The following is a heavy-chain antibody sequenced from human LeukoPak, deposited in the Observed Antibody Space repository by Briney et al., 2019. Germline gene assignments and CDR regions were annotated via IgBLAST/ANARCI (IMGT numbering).Heavy chain of an antibody. J-gene: IGHJ4*02. D-gene: IGHD6-13*01. CDR1: GGSISSGDYY. Sequence: SETLSLTCTVSGGSISSGDYYWSWIRQPPGKGLEWIGYIYYSGSTYYNPSLKSRVTISVDTSKNQFSLKLSSVTAADTAVYYCARVHTPRYSSSWSLYFDYWGQGTLVTVSS. V-gene: IGHV4-30-4*02. CDR3: ARVHTPRYSSSWSLYFDY. CDR2: IYYSGST.